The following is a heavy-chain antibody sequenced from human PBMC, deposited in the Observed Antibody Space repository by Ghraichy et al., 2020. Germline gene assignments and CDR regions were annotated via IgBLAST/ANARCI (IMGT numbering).Heavy chain of an antibody. J-gene: IGHJ4*02. Sequence: GESLNISCKGSGYSFTNYWIGWVRQMPGKGLEWMGIIYPGDSDTRYSPSFQGQVTISADKSISTAYLQWSSLKASDSARYYCARRRAGYFDHWGQGTLVTVSS. D-gene: IGHD6-19*01. V-gene: IGHV5-51*01. CDR3: ARRRAGYFDH. CDR1: GYSFTNYW. CDR2: IYPGDSDT.